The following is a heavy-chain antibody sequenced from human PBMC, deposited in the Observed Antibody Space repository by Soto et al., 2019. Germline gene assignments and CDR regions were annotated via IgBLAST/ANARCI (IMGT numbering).Heavy chain of an antibody. CDR1: GYTFTSYG. D-gene: IGHD5-12*01. Sequence: ASVKVSCKASGYTFTSYGISWVRQAPGQGLEWMGLISAYNGKTNYAQNVQGRVTMTTDTSTRTAYMDLRSLRSDDTAVYYCARGGDVNYYHGMDVWGQGTTVTVSS. CDR3: ARGGDVNYYHGMDV. CDR2: ISAYNGKT. V-gene: IGHV1-18*01. J-gene: IGHJ6*02.